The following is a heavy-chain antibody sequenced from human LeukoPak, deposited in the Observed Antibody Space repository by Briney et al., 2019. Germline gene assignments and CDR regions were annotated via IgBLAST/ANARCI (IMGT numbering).Heavy chain of an antibody. CDR2: ISAYNGNT. CDR3: AKLGAAAANFDY. CDR1: GYTFTSYG. Sequence: ASVTVSCKASGYTFTSYGISWVRQAPGQGLEWMGWISAYNGNTNYAQKLQGRVTMTRDTSISTAYMELNRLTSDDTAVYYCAKLGAAAANFDYWGQGTLVTVSS. J-gene: IGHJ4*02. V-gene: IGHV1-18*01. D-gene: IGHD6-13*01.